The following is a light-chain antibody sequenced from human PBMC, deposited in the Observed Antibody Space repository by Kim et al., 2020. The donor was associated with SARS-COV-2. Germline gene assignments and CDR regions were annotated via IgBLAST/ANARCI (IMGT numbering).Light chain of an antibody. J-gene: IGLJ1*01. V-gene: IGLV2-8*01. CDR1: SSDVGGYEY. CDR2: EVS. Sequence: QSVTISCTGTSSDVGGYEYVSWYQQHPGKAPKLMIYEVSKRPSGVPDRFSGSKSGNTASLTVSGLQAEDEADYYCSSYAGSNNLGVFGTGTKVTVL. CDR3: SSYAGSNNLGV.